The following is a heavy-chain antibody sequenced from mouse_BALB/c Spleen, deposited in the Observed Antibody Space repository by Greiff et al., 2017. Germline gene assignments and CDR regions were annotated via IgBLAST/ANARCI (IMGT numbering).Heavy chain of an antibody. V-gene: IGHV2-9*02. D-gene: IGHD1-1*01. Sequence: VQLQQSGPGLVAPSQSLSITCTVSGFSLTSYGVHWVRQPPGKGLGWLGVIWAGGSTNYNSALMSRLSISKDNSKSQVFLKMNSLQTDDTAMYYCARDLGTTVVAHWYFDVWGAGTTVTVSS. J-gene: IGHJ1*01. CDR2: IWAGGST. CDR1: GFSLTSYG. CDR3: ARDLGTTVVAHWYFDV.